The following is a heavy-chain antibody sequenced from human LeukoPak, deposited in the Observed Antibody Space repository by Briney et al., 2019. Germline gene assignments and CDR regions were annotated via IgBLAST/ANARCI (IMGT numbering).Heavy chain of an antibody. Sequence: GGSLRLSCAASGFTVSSNYMSWVRQAPEKGLEWVSVIYSGGSTYYADSVKGRFTISRDNSKNTLYLQMNSLRAEDTAVYYCARPYSSGWYSIDYWGQGTLVTVFS. V-gene: IGHV3-53*01. D-gene: IGHD6-19*01. J-gene: IGHJ4*02. CDR3: ARPYSSGWYSIDY. CDR2: IYSGGST. CDR1: GFTVSSNY.